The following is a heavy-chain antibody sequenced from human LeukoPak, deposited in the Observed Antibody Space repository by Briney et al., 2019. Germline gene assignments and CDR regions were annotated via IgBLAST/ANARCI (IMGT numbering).Heavy chain of an antibody. D-gene: IGHD1-26*01. CDR2: INPSGGST. CDR3: ARDRIVGATVIRYNWFDP. Sequence: ASVKVSCKASGYTFTSYYMHWVRQAPGQGLEWMGIINPSGGSTSYAQKFQGRVTMTRDTSTSTVYMGLSSLRSDDTAVYYCARDRIVGATVIRYNWFDPWGQGTLVTVSS. J-gene: IGHJ5*02. V-gene: IGHV1-46*01. CDR1: GYTFTSYY.